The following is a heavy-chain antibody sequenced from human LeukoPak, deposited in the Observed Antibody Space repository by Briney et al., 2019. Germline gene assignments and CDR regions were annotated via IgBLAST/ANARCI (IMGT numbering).Heavy chain of an antibody. D-gene: IGHD3-22*01. V-gene: IGHV4-34*01. J-gene: IGHJ4*02. Sequence: PSETLSLTCAVCGGSFSGYYWSWIRQPPGKGLEWIGEINHSGSTNYNPSLKSRVTISVDTSKNQFSLKLSSVTAADTAVYYCARDRWYDSSGYYHFDYWGQGTLVTVSS. CDR1: GGSFSGYY. CDR2: INHSGST. CDR3: ARDRWYDSSGYYHFDY.